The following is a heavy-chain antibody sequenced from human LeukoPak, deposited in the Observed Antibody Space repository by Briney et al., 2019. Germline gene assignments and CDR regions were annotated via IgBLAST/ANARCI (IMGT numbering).Heavy chain of an antibody. D-gene: IGHD6-19*01. CDR1: GGSISSSNW. Sequence: SETLSLTCAVSGGSISSSNWWSWVRQPPGKGLEWIGEIYHSGSTNYNPSLKSRVTISVDKSKNQFSLKLSSVTAADTAVYYCARAGSSGWYGDYYYYYMDVWGKGTTVTVSS. CDR3: ARAGSSGWYGDYYYYYMDV. J-gene: IGHJ6*03. V-gene: IGHV4-4*02. CDR2: IYHSGST.